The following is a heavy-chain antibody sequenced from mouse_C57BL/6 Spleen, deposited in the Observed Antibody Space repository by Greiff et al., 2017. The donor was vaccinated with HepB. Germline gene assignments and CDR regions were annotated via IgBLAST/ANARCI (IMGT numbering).Heavy chain of an antibody. CDR3: ARHDYDKGYYFDY. CDR2: ISSGGSYP. J-gene: IGHJ2*01. V-gene: IGHV5-6*01. Sequence: EVQVVESGGDLVKPGGSLKLSCAASGFTFSSYGMSWVRQTPDKRLEWVATISSGGSYPYYPDSVKGRFTISRDNAKNTLYLQMSSLKSEDTAMYYCARHDYDKGYYFDYWGQGTTLTVSS. CDR1: GFTFSSYG. D-gene: IGHD2-4*01.